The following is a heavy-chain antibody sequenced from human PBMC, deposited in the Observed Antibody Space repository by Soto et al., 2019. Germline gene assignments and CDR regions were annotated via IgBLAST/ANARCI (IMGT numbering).Heavy chain of an antibody. V-gene: IGHV3-23*01. J-gene: IGHJ4*02. CDR3: AKGPSSSVDTAMSHDY. Sequence: GGSLRLSCAASGFTFSSYAMSWVRQAPGKGLEWVSAISGSGGSTYYADSVKGRFTISRDNSKNTLYLQMNSLRAEDTAVYYCAKGPSSSVDTAMSHDYWGQGTLVTVSS. D-gene: IGHD5-18*01. CDR1: GFTFSSYA. CDR2: ISGSGGST.